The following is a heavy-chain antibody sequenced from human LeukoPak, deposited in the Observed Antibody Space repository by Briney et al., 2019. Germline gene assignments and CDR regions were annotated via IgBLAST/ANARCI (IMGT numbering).Heavy chain of an antibody. J-gene: IGHJ3*02. Sequence: GESLKISCKGSGYSFTSYWIGWVRQMPGKGLEWMGIIYPGDSDTRYSPSFQGQVTISADKSISTAYLQWSSLKASDTAMYSCGGLGGGSSWEHAFDIWGQGTMVTVSS. CDR2: IYPGDSDT. CDR1: GYSFTSYW. CDR3: GGLGGGSSWEHAFDI. V-gene: IGHV5-51*01. D-gene: IGHD6-13*01.